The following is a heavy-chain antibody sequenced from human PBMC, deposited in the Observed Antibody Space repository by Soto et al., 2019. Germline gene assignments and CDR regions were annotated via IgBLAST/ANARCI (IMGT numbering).Heavy chain of an antibody. Sequence: SETLCLTCTVSGGSIISYYWSWIRQPPGKGLEWIGYIYYSGSTNYNPSLKSRVTISVDTSKNQFSLKLSSVTAADTAVYYCARWRGSGSYYTVNWFDPWGQGTLVTVSS. J-gene: IGHJ5*02. V-gene: IGHV4-59*01. CDR1: GGSIISYY. CDR2: IYYSGST. CDR3: ARWRGSGSYYTVNWFDP. D-gene: IGHD3-10*01.